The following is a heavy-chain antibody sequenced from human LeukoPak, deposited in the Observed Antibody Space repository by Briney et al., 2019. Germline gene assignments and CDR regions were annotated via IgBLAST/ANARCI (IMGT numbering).Heavy chain of an antibody. CDR1: GYRFTSYW. D-gene: IGHD3-22*01. V-gene: IGHV5-51*01. J-gene: IGHJ4*02. CDR3: ARLYYYDSSGYQRFFDY. CDR2: IYPGDSDT. Sequence: GESLKISCMGSGYRFTSYWIGWVRQMPGKGLEWMGIIYPGDSDTRYSPSFQGQVTISADKSISTAYLQWSSLKASDTAMYYCARLYYYDSSGYQRFFDYWGQGTLVTVSS.